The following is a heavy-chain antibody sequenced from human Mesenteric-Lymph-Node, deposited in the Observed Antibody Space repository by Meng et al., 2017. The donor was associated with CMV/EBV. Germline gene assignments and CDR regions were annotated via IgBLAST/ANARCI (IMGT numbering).Heavy chain of an antibody. CDR3: ARVKRPITIFGVAPGWFDP. Sequence: SSVYCWGWIRQPPGKGLEWIGSIYYSGSTYYNPSLKSRVTISVDTSKNQFSLKLSSVTAADTAVYYCARVKRPITIFGVAPGWFDPWGQGTLVTVSS. J-gene: IGHJ5*02. V-gene: IGHV4-39*07. CDR1: SSVYC. CDR2: IYYSGST. D-gene: IGHD3-3*01.